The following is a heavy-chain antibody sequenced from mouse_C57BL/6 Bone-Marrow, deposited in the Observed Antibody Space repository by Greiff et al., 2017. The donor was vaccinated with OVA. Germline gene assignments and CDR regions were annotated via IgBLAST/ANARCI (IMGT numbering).Heavy chain of an antibody. CDR3: TTTVYFDV. D-gene: IGHD1-1*01. J-gene: IGHJ1*03. Sequence: EVQLQQSGAELVRPGASVKLSCTASGFNIKDDYMHWVKQRPEQGLEWIGWIDPENGDTEYASKFQGKATITAATSSITAYLQLSSLTSEDTAVYYCTTTVYFDVWGTGTTVTVSS. CDR2: IDPENGDT. CDR1: GFNIKDDY. V-gene: IGHV14-4*01.